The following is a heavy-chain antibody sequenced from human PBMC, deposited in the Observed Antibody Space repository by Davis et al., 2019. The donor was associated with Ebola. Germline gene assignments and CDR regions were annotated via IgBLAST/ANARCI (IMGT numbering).Heavy chain of an antibody. CDR1: GGSISSSSYY. CDR2: IYYSGST. Sequence: PGGSLRLSCTVSGGSISSSSYYWGWIRQPPGKGLEWIGSIYYSGSTYYNPSLKSRVTISVDTSKNQFSLKLSSVTAADTAVYYCARQSEGSGDAFDNWGQGTMVTVSS. D-gene: IGHD3-3*01. J-gene: IGHJ3*02. V-gene: IGHV4-39*07. CDR3: ARQSEGSGDAFDN.